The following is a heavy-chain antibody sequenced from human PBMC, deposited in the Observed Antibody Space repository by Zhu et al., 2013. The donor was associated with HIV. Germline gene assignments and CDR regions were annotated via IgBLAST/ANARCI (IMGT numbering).Heavy chain of an antibody. J-gene: IGHJ4*02. CDR1: GGTFRTYA. CDR2: IIPIFGSP. Sequence: QVQLVQSGAEVKMPGSSVKVSCTASGGTFRTYAISWVRQAPGQGLEWMGGIIPIFGSPNYAQSFQDRVTITADESTSTAYMELSSLRSEDTAVYYCASQRGVSGSGYSYGYFDYWAREPWSPSPQ. D-gene: IGHD5-18*01. CDR3: ASQRGVSGSGYSYGYFDY. V-gene: IGHV1-69*01.